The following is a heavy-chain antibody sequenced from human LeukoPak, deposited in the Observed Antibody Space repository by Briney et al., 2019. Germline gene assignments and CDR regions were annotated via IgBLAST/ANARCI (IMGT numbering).Heavy chain of an antibody. CDR1: GGSFSGYY. Sequence: KPSETLSLTCAVSGGSFSGYYWSWIRQSPGKGLEWIGEINHSGSTNYNPSLKSRVTISVDTSKNQFSLKLSSVTAADTAVYYCARPMVRGVIGPWFDPWGQGTLVTVSS. V-gene: IGHV4-34*01. J-gene: IGHJ5*02. D-gene: IGHD3-10*01. CDR2: INHSGST. CDR3: ARPMVRGVIGPWFDP.